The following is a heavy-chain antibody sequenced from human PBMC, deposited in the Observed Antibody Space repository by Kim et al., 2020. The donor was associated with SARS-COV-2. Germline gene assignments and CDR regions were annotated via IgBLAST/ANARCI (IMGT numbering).Heavy chain of an antibody. Sequence: ASVKVSCKASGYTFTSSGIRWVRQAPGQGLEWMGRISACNGNTNYAQKLQGRVTMTTDTSTSTACMELRSLRSEDTAVYYCARVSGWLRFIYDYWGQGTLVTVSS. J-gene: IGHJ4*02. CDR2: ISACNGNT. D-gene: IGHD5-12*01. V-gene: IGHV1-18*04. CDR3: ARVSGWLRFIYDY. CDR1: GYTFTSSG.